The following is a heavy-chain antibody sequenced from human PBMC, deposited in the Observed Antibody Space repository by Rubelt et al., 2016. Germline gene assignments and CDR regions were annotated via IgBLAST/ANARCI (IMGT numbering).Heavy chain of an antibody. J-gene: IGHJ5*02. D-gene: IGHD1-1*01. CDR3: AKPSSYWSGRNWFDP. V-gene: IGHV3-23*01. Sequence: YYTDSVKGRFTISRDNSKNTLYLQMNSLRAEDTAVYYCAKPSSYWSGRNWFDPWGQGTLVTVSS.